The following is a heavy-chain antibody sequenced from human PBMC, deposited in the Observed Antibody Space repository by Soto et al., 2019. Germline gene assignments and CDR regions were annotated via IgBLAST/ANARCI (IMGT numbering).Heavy chain of an antibody. CDR2: ITGSSEKT. Sequence: EVQLLESGGGLVQPGESLRLSCAASGFTFSNYAMTWVRQAPGKGLEWVSGITGSSEKTYYADSVKGRFTISRDNSKNTVSLQMKGLRAEDSAVYYCARDCARTSCSVWKLWGQGTLVTVSP. D-gene: IGHD2-2*01. J-gene: IGHJ4*02. CDR3: ARDCARTSCSVWKL. V-gene: IGHV3-23*01. CDR1: GFTFSNYA.